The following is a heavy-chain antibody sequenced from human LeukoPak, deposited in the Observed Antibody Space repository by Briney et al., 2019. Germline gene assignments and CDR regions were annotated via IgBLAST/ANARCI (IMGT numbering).Heavy chain of an antibody. V-gene: IGHV1-18*01. Sequence: ASVKVSCKASGYTFTSYGISWVRQAPGQGLEWMGWISAYNGNTNYAQKLQGRVTMTTDTSTSTAYMGLGSLRSDDTAVYYCARDGTDYYDSSGYYSPDYWGQGTLVTVSS. J-gene: IGHJ4*02. CDR1: GYTFTSYG. CDR3: ARDGTDYYDSSGYYSPDY. CDR2: ISAYNGNT. D-gene: IGHD3-22*01.